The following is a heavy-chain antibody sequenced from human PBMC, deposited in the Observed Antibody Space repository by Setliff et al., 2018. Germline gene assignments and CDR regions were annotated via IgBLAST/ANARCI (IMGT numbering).Heavy chain of an antibody. CDR3: ARGRLGIFLNAFDI. D-gene: IGHD7-27*01. CDR1: GGSFSGCY. Sequence: SETLSLTCAVYGGSFSGCYWSWIRQPPGKGLEWIGEINHSGSTNYNPSLKSRVTISVDTSKNQFSLKLSSVTAADTAVYYCARGRLGIFLNAFDIWGQGTMVTVSS. CDR2: INHSGST. J-gene: IGHJ3*02. V-gene: IGHV4-34*01.